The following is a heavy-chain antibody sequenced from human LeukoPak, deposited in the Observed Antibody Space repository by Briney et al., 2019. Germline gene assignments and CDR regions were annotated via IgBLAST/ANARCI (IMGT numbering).Heavy chain of an antibody. J-gene: IGHJ5*02. D-gene: IGHD1-14*01. Sequence: AETLSLTCTVSGGSISNYYWSWIRQPPGKGLEWIGYIYYSGSTYYNPSLKSRVTISVDTSKNQFSLKLSSVTAADTAVYYCARHLGHNPNWFDPWGQGTLVTLSA. CDR2: IYYSGST. V-gene: IGHV4-59*04. CDR1: GGSISNYY. CDR3: ARHLGHNPNWFDP.